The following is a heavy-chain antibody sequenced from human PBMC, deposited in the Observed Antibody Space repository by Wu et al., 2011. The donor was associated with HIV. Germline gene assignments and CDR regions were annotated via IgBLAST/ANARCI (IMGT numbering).Heavy chain of an antibody. Sequence: QVQLVQSGAEVKKPGAPVKVSCKASGYTFTSYDINWIRLAPGQGLEWMGWMNPKGGHTDLSQKFHDRLTLTRNTSTDTAYMELSSLRSEDTAVYYCARSPYRFWGFYPSHFDVWGQGTLLTVSS. CDR3: ARSPYRFWGFYPSHFDV. D-gene: IGHD3-16*02. V-gene: IGHV1-8*02. CDR2: MNPKGGHT. J-gene: IGHJ3*01. CDR1: GYTFTSYD.